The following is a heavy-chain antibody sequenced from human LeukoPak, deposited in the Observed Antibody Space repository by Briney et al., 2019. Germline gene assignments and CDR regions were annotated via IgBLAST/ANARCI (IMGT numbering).Heavy chain of an antibody. CDR1: GFTFSSYA. V-gene: IGHV3-23*01. Sequence: PGGSLRLSCAASGFTFSSYAMSWVRQAPGKGLEWVSAISGSGGSTYYADSVKGRFTISRDNSKNTLYLRMNSLRAEDTAVYYCAKALVTIFGVYYFDYWGQGTLVTVSS. J-gene: IGHJ4*02. CDR3: AKALVTIFGVYYFDY. D-gene: IGHD3-3*01. CDR2: ISGSGGST.